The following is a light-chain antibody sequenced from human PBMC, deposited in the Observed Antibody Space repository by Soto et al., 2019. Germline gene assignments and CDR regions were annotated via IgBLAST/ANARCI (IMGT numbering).Light chain of an antibody. V-gene: IGLV2-14*01. CDR1: SSDVGGYNY. J-gene: IGLJ2*01. CDR3: SSYTSSSTPLV. Sequence: QSALTQPASVSGSPGQSITISCTGTSSDVGGYNYVSWYQQHPGKAPKLMIYDDSNRPSGVSNRFSGSKSGNTASLTISGLQAEDEADYYCSSYTSSSTPLVFGGGTKVTVL. CDR2: DDS.